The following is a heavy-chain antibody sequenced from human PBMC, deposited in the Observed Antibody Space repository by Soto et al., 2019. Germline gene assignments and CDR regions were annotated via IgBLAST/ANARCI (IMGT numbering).Heavy chain of an antibody. CDR1: GFTFSSYG. J-gene: IGHJ6*02. CDR2: ISYDGSNK. CDR3: AKGMTTVTTSYYYYGMDV. D-gene: IGHD4-17*01. Sequence: QVQLVESGGGVVQPGRSLRLSCAASGFTFSSYGMHWVRQAPGKGLEWVAVISYDGSNKYYADSVKGRFTISRDNSKNTLYLQINSLRAEDTAVYYCAKGMTTVTTSYYYYGMDVWGQGTTVTVSS. V-gene: IGHV3-30*18.